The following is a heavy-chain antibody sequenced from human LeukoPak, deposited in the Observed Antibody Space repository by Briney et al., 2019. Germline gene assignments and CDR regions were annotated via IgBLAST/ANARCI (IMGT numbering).Heavy chain of an antibody. Sequence: SGPALVKPTQTLTLTCTFSGFSLSTSGMRVSWIRQPPGKALEWLARIDWDDDKFYSTSLKTRLTISKDTSKNQVLLTMTNMDPVDTATYYCARTRYCSSTSCNIFDYWGQGTLVTVSS. CDR3: ARTRYCSSTSCNIFDY. J-gene: IGHJ4*02. CDR2: IDWDDDK. D-gene: IGHD2-2*02. CDR1: GFSLSTSGMR. V-gene: IGHV2-70*04.